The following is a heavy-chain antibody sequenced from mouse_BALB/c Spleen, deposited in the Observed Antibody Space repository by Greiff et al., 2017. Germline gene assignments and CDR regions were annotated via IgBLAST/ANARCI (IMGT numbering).Heavy chain of an antibody. CDR3: TRSPYYRYDVAWFAY. D-gene: IGHD2-14*01. V-gene: IGHV1S81*02. J-gene: IGHJ3*01. CDR1: GYTFTSYY. CDR2: INPSNGGT. Sequence: QVQLKQSGAELVKPGASVKLSCKASGYTFTSYYMYWVKQRPGQGLEWIGEINPSNGGTNFNEKFKSKATLTVDKSSSTAYMQLSSLTSEDSAVYYCTRSPYYRYDVAWFAYWGQGTLVTVSA.